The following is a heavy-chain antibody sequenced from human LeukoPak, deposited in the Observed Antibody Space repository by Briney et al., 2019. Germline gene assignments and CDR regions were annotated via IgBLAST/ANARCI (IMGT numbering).Heavy chain of an antibody. Sequence: GGSLRLSCAASGFTFSSYSMNWVRQAPGKGLEWVSSISSSSSYIYYADSLKGRFTISRDNAKNSLYLQMNSLRAEDTAVYYCARDVPTYYYDSSGYELDYWGQGTLVTVSS. CDR1: GFTFSSYS. V-gene: IGHV3-21*01. J-gene: IGHJ4*02. CDR3: ARDVPTYYYDSSGYELDY. D-gene: IGHD3-22*01. CDR2: ISSSSSYI.